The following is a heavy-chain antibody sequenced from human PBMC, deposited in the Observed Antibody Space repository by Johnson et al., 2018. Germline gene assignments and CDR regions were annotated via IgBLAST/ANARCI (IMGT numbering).Heavy chain of an antibody. CDR3: TRDRIVGATSGYFQH. J-gene: IGHJ1*01. V-gene: IGHV3-49*05. Sequence: VQLVQSGGGLVKPGRSLRLSCTASGFTFGDYAMSWFRQAPGKGLEGVGFIRSKAYGGTTEYAASVKGRFTIARDDSKSIAYLQMNSLKTEDTAVYYCTRDRIVGATSGYFQHWGQGTLVTVSS. D-gene: IGHD1-26*01. CDR1: GFTFGDYA. CDR2: IRSKAYGGTT.